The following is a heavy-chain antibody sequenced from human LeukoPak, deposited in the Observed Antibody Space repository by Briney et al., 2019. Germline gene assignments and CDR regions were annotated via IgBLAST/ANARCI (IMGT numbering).Heavy chain of an antibody. CDR2: INPSGGST. D-gene: IGHD3-10*01. Sequence: VASVKVSCKASGYTFTSYYMHWVRQAPGQGLEWMGIINPSGGSTSYAQKFQGRVTMTRDMSTSTVYMELSSLRSEDTAVYYCARVESWESNISNYLDYWGQGTLVTVSS. V-gene: IGHV1-46*01. CDR1: GYTFTSYY. CDR3: ARVESWESNISNYLDY. J-gene: IGHJ4*02.